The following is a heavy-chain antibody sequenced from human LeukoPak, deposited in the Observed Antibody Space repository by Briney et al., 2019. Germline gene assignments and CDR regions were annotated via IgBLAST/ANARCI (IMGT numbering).Heavy chain of an antibody. Sequence: GGSLRLSCAASGFTFSSYWMSWVRQAPGKGLEWVANIKQDGSEKYYVDSVKGRFTISRGNAKNSLYLQMNSLRAEDTAVYYCARDHSSGYYGYWGQGTMVTVSS. CDR1: GFTFSSYW. CDR3: ARDHSSGYYGY. V-gene: IGHV3-7*01. CDR2: IKQDGSEK. J-gene: IGHJ4*02. D-gene: IGHD3-22*01.